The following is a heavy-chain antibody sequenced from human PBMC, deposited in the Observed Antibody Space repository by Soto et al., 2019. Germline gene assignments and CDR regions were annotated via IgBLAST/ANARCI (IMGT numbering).Heavy chain of an antibody. CDR2: ISGSDDST. Sequence: ESGGGLVQPGESLRLSYAASGFTFSSYAMSWVRQAPGKGLEWVSVISGSDDSTYYADSVKGRFTISRDNSKNTLYLQMNSLRAEDTAVYYCAKRSSSSTFDYWGQGTLVTVSS. D-gene: IGHD6-6*01. CDR3: AKRSSSSTFDY. V-gene: IGHV3-23*01. CDR1: GFTFSSYA. J-gene: IGHJ4*02.